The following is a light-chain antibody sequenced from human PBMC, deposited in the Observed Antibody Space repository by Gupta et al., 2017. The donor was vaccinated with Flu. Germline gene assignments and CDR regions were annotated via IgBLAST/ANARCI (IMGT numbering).Light chain of an antibody. Sequence: QSALTQPASVSGSPGQSITISCTGTSSDVGNYNYVSWYQQHPGKAPKLMIYEVSNRPAGVSNRFSGSKSGNTASLTISGLQAEDEADYYCSSFTNKNTGVFGGGTKLTVL. V-gene: IGLV2-14*03. J-gene: IGLJ3*02. CDR3: SSFTNKNTGV. CDR2: EVS. CDR1: SSDVGNYNY.